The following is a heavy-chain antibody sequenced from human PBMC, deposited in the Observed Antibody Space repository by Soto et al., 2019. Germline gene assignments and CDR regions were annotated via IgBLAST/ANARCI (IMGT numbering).Heavy chain of an antibody. V-gene: IGHV1-18*04. CDR2: ISAYNGNT. D-gene: IGHD3-3*01. CDR1: GYTFTSYG. Sequence: ASVKVSCKASGYTFTSYGISWVRQAPGQGLEWMGWISAYNGNTNYAQKLQGRVTMTTDTSTSTAYMELRSLRSDDTAVYYCARDPRLRFREGGMDVWGQGPTVTVYS. J-gene: IGHJ6*02. CDR3: ARDPRLRFREGGMDV.